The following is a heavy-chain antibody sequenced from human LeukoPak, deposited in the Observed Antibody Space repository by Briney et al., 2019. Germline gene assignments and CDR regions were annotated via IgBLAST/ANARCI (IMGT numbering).Heavy chain of an antibody. J-gene: IGHJ5*02. Sequence: SETLSLTCAVSGESLRGYKWIWIRQPPGKGLEGIGEVNYSANTNYHPALKSRVTMSRDTSKNHFSLNLISLTPADTAVYYCARSHCLEWLKTWFDPWGQGTLVTVSS. CDR3: ARSHCLEWLKTWFDP. CDR2: VNYSANT. CDR1: GESLRGYK. V-gene: IGHV4-34*01. D-gene: IGHD3-3*01.